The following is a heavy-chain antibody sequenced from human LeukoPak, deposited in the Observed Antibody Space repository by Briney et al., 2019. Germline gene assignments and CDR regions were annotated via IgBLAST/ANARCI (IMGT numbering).Heavy chain of an antibody. CDR1: GGSISSSNYY. V-gene: IGHV4-39*01. Sequence: PSETLSLTCTLSGGSISSSNYYWGWIRQPPGKGLEWIGSIYYSGTTYYNPSLKSRVTISVDTSKNQFSLKLNSVTAADTAVYYCARFPGRHIAAAPIDPWGQGTLVTVSS. CDR3: ARFPGRHIAAAPIDP. D-gene: IGHD6-13*01. J-gene: IGHJ5*02. CDR2: IYYSGTT.